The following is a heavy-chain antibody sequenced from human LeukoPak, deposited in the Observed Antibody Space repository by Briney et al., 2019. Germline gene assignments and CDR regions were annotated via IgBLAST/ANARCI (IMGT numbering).Heavy chain of an antibody. CDR2: MNPNSGNT. D-gene: IGHD2-15*01. CDR3: ARVRSGGSCYSVPCPFDP. CDR1: GYTFTSYD. Sequence: ASVKVSCKASGYTFTSYDINWVRQATGQGLEWMGWMNPNSGNTGYAQKFQGRVTMTRNTSISTAYMELSSLRSEDTAVYYCARVRSGGSCYSVPCPFDPWGQGTLVTVSS. V-gene: IGHV1-8*01. J-gene: IGHJ5*02.